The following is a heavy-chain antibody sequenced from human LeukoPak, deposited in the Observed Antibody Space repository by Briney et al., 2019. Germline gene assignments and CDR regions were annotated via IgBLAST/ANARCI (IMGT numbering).Heavy chain of an antibody. D-gene: IGHD5-12*01. J-gene: IGHJ4*02. CDR1: GFTFSNYW. CDR3: ARDLGGSKDY. V-gene: IGHV3-7*01. CDR2: IKQGGSEK. Sequence: SGGSLRLSCAVSGFTFSNYWMSWVRQAPGKGLEWVANIKQGGSEKYYVDSVRGRFTISRDDAENSLYLQMNSLRAEDTAVYYCARDLGGSKDYWGQGTLVTVSS.